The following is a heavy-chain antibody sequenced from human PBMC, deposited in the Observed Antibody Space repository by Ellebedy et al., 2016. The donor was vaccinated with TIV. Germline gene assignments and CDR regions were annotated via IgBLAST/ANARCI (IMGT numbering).Heavy chain of an antibody. D-gene: IGHD3-10*01. J-gene: IGHJ4*02. V-gene: IGHV4-4*07. CDR3: AGGDYHGSVSYLRY. CDR2: IYSSGST. CDR1: GASISSYF. Sequence: SETLSLXXTVSGASISSYFWTWIRQTAGKGLEWIGRIYSSGSTNYNPSLKSRVTMSVDTSKNQFSLKLTSVTAADTAVYYCAGGDYHGSVSYLRYWGQGTPVTVSS.